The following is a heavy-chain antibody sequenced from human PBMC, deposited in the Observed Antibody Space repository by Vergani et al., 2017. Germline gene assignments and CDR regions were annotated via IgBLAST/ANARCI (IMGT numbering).Heavy chain of an antibody. V-gene: IGHV4-61*02. CDR2: SYTSGST. CDR3: ARGRYDCSGGSCYPSMDV. J-gene: IGHJ6*02. D-gene: IGHD2-15*01. CDR1: GGSISSGSYY. Sequence: QVQLQESGPGLVKPSQTLSLTCTVSGGSISSGSYYWSWIRQPAGKGLEWIGRSYTSGSTNYNPSLKSRVTISVDTSKNQFSLKLSSVTAADTAVYYCARGRYDCSGGSCYPSMDVWGQGTTVTVSS.